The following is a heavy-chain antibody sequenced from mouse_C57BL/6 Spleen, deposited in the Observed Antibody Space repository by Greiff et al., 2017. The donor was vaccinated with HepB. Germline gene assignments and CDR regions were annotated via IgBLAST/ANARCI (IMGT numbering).Heavy chain of an antibody. Sequence: QVQLQQSGPELVKPGASVKISCKASGYAFSSSWMNWVKQRPGKGLEWIGRIYPGDGDTNYNGKFKGKATLTADKSSSTAYMQLSSLTSEDSAVYFCARSGNYYLYYWYFDVWGTGTTVTVSS. CDR3: ARSGNYYLYYWYFDV. V-gene: IGHV1-82*01. CDR2: IYPGDGDT. CDR1: GYAFSSSW. J-gene: IGHJ1*03. D-gene: IGHD1-1*01.